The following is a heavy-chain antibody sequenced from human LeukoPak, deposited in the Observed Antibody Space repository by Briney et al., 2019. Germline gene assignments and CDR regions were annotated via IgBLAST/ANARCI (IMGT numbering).Heavy chain of an antibody. CDR2: ISSSSSYI. Sequence: GGSPRLSCAASGFTFSSYSMNWVRQAPGKGLEWVSSISSSSSYIYYADSVKGRFTISRDNAKNSLYLQMNSLRAEDTAVYYCARDLHDYSNYEGYWGQGTLVTVSS. V-gene: IGHV3-21*01. CDR3: ARDLHDYSNYEGY. CDR1: GFTFSSYS. D-gene: IGHD4-11*01. J-gene: IGHJ4*02.